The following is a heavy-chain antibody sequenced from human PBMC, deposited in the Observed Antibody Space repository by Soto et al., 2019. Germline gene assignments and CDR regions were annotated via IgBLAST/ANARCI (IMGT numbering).Heavy chain of an antibody. CDR3: AKDPPIASDGPTLDY. CDR1: GFTFSTYV. V-gene: IGHV3-23*01. D-gene: IGHD6-13*01. J-gene: IGHJ4*02. Sequence: EVQLLESGGGLVQPGGSLRLSCAASGFTFSTYVMCWVRQAPGKGPEWVSGISRDGGRTFYADSVKGRFTISRDNSKNTLYLQMNSLWVEHTAVYYCAKDPPIASDGPTLDYWGQGTLVTVSS. CDR2: ISRDGGRT.